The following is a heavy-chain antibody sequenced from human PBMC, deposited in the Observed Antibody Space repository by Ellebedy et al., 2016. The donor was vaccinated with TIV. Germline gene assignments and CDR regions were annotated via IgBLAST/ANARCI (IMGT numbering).Heavy chain of an antibody. V-gene: IGHV3-23*01. CDR3: AKGGRGSWYPDDY. J-gene: IGHJ4*02. D-gene: IGHD6-13*01. CDR2: ISGSGGST. Sequence: GESLKISCAASGFTFSSYAMSWVRQAPGKGLEWVSAISGSGGSTYYADSVKGRFTISRDNSKNTLYLQMNSLRAEDTAVYYCAKGGRGSWYPDDYWGQGTLVTVSS. CDR1: GFTFSSYA.